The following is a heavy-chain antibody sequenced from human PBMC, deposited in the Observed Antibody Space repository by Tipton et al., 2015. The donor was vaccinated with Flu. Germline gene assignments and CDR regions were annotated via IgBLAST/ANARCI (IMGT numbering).Heavy chain of an antibody. CDR2: INHSGST. CDR3: ARSPGYYFDY. V-gene: IGHV4-34*01. J-gene: IGHJ4*02. CDR1: GGSFSGYY. Sequence: TLSLTCAVYGGSFSGYYWSWIRQPPGKGLEWIGEINHSGSTNYNPSLKSRVTISGDTSKNQFSLKLNSVTAADTAVYYCARSPGYYFDYWGQGTLVTVSS.